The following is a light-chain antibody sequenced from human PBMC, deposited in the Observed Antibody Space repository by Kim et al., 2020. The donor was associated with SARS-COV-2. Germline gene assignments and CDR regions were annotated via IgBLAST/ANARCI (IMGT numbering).Light chain of an antibody. Sequence: QSVLTQPPSVSGAPGQRVTISCTGSSSNIGAGYDVHWYQHLPGTAPKLLIYGNNNRPSGVPDRFSGSKSGTSASLAITGLQAEDEADYYCQSYDSSLSVGVFGTGTKVTVL. CDR3: QSYDSSLSVGV. CDR2: GNN. V-gene: IGLV1-40*01. J-gene: IGLJ1*01. CDR1: SSNIGAGYD.